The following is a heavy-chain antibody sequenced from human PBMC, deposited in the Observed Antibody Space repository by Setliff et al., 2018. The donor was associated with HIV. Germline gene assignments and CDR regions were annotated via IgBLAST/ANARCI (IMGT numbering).Heavy chain of an antibody. Sequence: SETLSLTCALYGGSFSGYYWSWIRHSPGKGLEWIGEINHSESANYNPSLKSRVTISVDTSKNQFSLRLSSVTAADTAVYYCARGVQLWFRNWGQGTLVTVS. CDR3: ARGVQLWFRN. V-gene: IGHV4-34*01. CDR1: GGSFSGYY. CDR2: INHSESA. J-gene: IGHJ4*02. D-gene: IGHD5-18*01.